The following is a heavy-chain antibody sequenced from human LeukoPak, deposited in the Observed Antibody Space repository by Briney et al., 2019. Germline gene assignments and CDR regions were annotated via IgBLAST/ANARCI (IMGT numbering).Heavy chain of an antibody. Sequence: SETLSLTCTVSGGSISSYYWSWIRQPAGKGLEWIGRIYTSGSTNYNPSLKGRVTMSVDTSKNQFSLKLSSVTAADTAVYYCARARSVGATTYLFDYWGQGTLVTVSS. D-gene: IGHD1-26*01. CDR3: ARARSVGATTYLFDY. V-gene: IGHV4-4*07. CDR1: GGSISSYY. CDR2: IYTSGST. J-gene: IGHJ4*02.